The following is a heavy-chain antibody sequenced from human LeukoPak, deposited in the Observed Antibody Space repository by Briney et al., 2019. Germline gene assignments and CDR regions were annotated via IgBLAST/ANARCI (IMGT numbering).Heavy chain of an antibody. J-gene: IGHJ5*02. D-gene: IGHD6-19*01. CDR3: ARRSGWHSNWFDP. CDR2: IYYSGST. Sequence: SETLSLTCTVSGGSISSSSYYWGWIRQPPGKGLEWIGSIYYSGSTYYNPSLKSRVTISVDTSKNQFSLKLSSVTAADTAVYYCARRSGWHSNWFDPWGQGTLVTVSS. CDR1: GGSISSSSYY. V-gene: IGHV4-39*07.